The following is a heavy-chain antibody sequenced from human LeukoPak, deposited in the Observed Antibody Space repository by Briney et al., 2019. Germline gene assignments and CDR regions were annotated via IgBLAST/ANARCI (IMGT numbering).Heavy chain of an antibody. CDR3: AKVPGYYGSGSYRANWFDP. V-gene: IGHV3-23*01. CDR2: ISGSGGST. Sequence: GGSPRVSCEASGFTFSSYGMSWVRQAPGKGLEWVSAISGSGGSTYYAHSVKGRFTISRDNSKNTLYLQMNSLRAEDTAVYYCAKVPGYYGSGSYRANWFDPWGQGTVVTVSS. CDR1: GFTFSSYG. D-gene: IGHD3-10*01. J-gene: IGHJ5*02.